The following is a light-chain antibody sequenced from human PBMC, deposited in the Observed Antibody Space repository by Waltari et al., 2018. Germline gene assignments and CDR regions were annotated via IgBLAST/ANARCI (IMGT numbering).Light chain of an antibody. J-gene: IGKJ1*01. Sequence: DIQMTQSPSSLSAAVGDRVTITCRASQGISNYLAWYQQKPGKVPKLLIYAASTLQSGVPSRFIGSGAGTDFTLTISSLQPEDVATYYCQKYNSAPRTFGQGTKVEIK. V-gene: IGKV1-27*01. CDR2: AAS. CDR3: QKYNSAPRT. CDR1: QGISNY.